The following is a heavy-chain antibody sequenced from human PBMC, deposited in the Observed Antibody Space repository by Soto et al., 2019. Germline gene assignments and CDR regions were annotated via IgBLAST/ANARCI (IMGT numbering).Heavy chain of an antibody. CDR1: GGSMSSSGYS. D-gene: IGHD3-22*01. Sequence: PSETLSLTCTVSGGSMSSSGYSWGWIRQPPGKGLEWIGSIYYSGSTYYNPSLKSRVTISVDTSKNQISLKLRSVTAADTAVYYCARHNDDSSGYREYYFDYWGQGTLVT. V-gene: IGHV4-39*01. CDR3: ARHNDDSSGYREYYFDY. J-gene: IGHJ4*02. CDR2: IYYSGST.